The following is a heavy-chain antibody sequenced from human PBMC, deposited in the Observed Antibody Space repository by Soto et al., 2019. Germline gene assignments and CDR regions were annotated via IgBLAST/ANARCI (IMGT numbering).Heavy chain of an antibody. CDR1: GYTFGNHW. Sequence: PGGSLRLSCAVAGYTFGNHWMHWVRQAPGKGLEWVSRMNSDGGIINYVDSVKGRFIVSRDNARNTLYLQMNSLSFEDTAVYYCATAEVDYWGPGTLVTVSS. CDR2: MNSDGGII. CDR3: ATAEVDY. J-gene: IGHJ4*02. V-gene: IGHV3-74*01.